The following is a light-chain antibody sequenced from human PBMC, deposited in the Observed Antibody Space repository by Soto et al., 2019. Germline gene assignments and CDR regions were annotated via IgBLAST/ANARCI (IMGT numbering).Light chain of an antibody. CDR3: QHYHRWPPFS. J-gene: IGKJ2*01. CDR1: ETVATY. CDR2: DAS. Sequence: EIVVTQSPATLSVSPGERVTLSCRASETVATYITWYQQKPGQAPRLLIYDASTRATDVPARISGRGSGTEFTLTITSLQSEDFAVYYCQHYHRWPPFSFGPGTKLEIK. V-gene: IGKV3-15*01.